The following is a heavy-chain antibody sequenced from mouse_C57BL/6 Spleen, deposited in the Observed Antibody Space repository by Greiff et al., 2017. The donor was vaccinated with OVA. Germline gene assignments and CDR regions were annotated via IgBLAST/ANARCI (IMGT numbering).Heavy chain of an antibody. CDR3: ARHGYASYYAMDY. J-gene: IGHJ4*01. D-gene: IGHD2-2*01. CDR2: IDPSDSET. V-gene: IGHV1-52*01. CDR1: GYTFTSYW. Sequence: QVHVKQPGAELVRPGSSVKLSCKASGYTFTSYWMHWVKQRPIQGLEWIGNIDPSDSETHYNQKFKDKATLTVDKSSSTAYMQLSSLTSEDSAVYYCARHGYASYYAMDYWGQGTSVTVSS.